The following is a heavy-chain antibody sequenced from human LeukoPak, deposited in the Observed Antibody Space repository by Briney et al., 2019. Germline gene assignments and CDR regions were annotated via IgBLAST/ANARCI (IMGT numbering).Heavy chain of an antibody. D-gene: IGHD3-22*01. J-gene: IGHJ3*02. CDR2: ISSSSSTL. V-gene: IGHV3-48*01. Sequence: PGWSLTLSCPASGFTFSSYSINWVRQAPGNGLEWVSYISSSSSTLYYADSVKGRFTISRDNDKNSLYLQMNSLRAEDTAVYYCAILRTMIHAFDIWGQGTMVTVSS. CDR1: GFTFSSYS. CDR3: AILRTMIHAFDI.